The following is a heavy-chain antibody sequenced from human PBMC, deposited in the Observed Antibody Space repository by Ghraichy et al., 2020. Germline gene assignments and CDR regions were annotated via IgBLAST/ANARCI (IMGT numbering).Heavy chain of an antibody. Sequence: SETLSLTSTVSGGSISSSSYYWGWIRQPPGKWLEWIGSIYYSGSTYYNPSLKSRVTISVDTSKNQFSLKLSSVTAADTAVYYCARQPLHRQQLTFDYWGQGTLVTVS. V-gene: IGHV4-39*01. J-gene: IGHJ4*02. CDR2: IYYSGST. CDR3: ARQPLHRQQLTFDY. CDR1: GGSISSSSYY. D-gene: IGHD6-13*01.